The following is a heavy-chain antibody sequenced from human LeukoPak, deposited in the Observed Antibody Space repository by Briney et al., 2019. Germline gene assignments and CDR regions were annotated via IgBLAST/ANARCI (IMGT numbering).Heavy chain of an antibody. V-gene: IGHV4-4*07. J-gene: IGHJ4*02. D-gene: IGHD3-22*01. CDR3: ARESKSYDSSGYYHDY. CDR2: IYTSGST. CDR1: GGSISRYY. Sequence: MSSETLSLTCTVSGGSISRYYWSWIRQPAGKGLEWIGRIYTSGSTDYNPSLKSRVTMSVDTSKSQFSLKLNSVTAADTAVYYCARESKSYDSSGYYHDYWGQGTLVTVSS.